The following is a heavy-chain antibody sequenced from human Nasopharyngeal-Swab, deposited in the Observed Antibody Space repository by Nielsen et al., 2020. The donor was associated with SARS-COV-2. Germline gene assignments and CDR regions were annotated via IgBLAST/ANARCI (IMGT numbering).Heavy chain of an antibody. V-gene: IGHV1-69*13. CDR1: GGTFSSYA. CDR3: AREGYYGSGSYAPFDY. J-gene: IGHJ4*02. D-gene: IGHD3-10*01. Sequence: SVRVSCKASGGTFSSYAISWVRQAPGQGLEWMGGIIPIFGTANYAQKFQGRVTITADESTSTAYMELSSLRSEDTAVYYCAREGYYGSGSYAPFDYWGQGTLVTVSS. CDR2: IIPIFGTA.